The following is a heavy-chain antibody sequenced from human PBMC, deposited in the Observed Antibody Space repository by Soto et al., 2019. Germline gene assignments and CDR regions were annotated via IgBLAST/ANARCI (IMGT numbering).Heavy chain of an antibody. CDR1: VFSFTNAW. CDR3: TTIHNYDDY. V-gene: IGHV3-15*01. J-gene: IGHJ4*02. Sequence: GGSLRLSCAASVFSFTNAWMNWVRHAPGKGLEWVGRIKSNTDDGTADYAAPVKGRFTISRDDSKNTLYLQMNSLKTEDTALYYCTTIHNYDDYWGQGTLVTVSS. D-gene: IGHD3-3*01. CDR2: IKSNTDDGTA.